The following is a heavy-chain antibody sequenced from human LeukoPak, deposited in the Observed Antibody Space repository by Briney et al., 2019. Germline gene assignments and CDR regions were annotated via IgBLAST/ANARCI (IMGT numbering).Heavy chain of an antibody. J-gene: IGHJ4*02. Sequence: ASVKVSCKASGYTFTGYYMHWVRQAPGQGLEWMGWISAYNGNTNYAQKLQGRVTMTTDTSTSTAYIELRSLRSDDTAVYYCAREEYSSSSLDYWGQGTLVTVSS. CDR2: ISAYNGNT. CDR1: GYTFTGYY. CDR3: AREEYSSSSLDY. V-gene: IGHV1-18*04. D-gene: IGHD6-6*01.